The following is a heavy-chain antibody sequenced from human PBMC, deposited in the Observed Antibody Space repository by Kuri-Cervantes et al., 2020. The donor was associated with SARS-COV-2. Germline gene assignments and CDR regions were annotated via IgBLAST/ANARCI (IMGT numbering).Heavy chain of an antibody. CDR1: GFTFNSSP. D-gene: IGHD2-8*02. Sequence: GESLRLSCAASGFTFNSSPMHWVRQTPGRGLEWVALISYYGCNKYYADSVQGRFTISRDNSKNTLYLQMSSLRAEDTAVFNCARGVGYTQPFDSWGQGTLVTVSS. V-gene: IGHV3-30-3*01. CDR3: ARGVGYTQPFDS. J-gene: IGHJ4*02. CDR2: ISYYGCNK.